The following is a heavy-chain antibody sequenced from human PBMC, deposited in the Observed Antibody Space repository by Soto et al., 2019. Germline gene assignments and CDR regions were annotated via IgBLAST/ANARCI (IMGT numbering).Heavy chain of an antibody. Sequence: EVQLLESGGDLVQPGGSLRLSCDASGFTFDIYALSWVRQTPGKGLEWVAAISGSGDYTYYTDSVKGRFTISRDNSKNTLSLQMNNMRVEDTAIYYCAKVDRYSSGWSYDAHDYYYYRMDVWGQGTTVTVSS. CDR3: AKVDRYSSGWSYDAHDYYYYRMDV. V-gene: IGHV3-23*01. CDR2: ISGSGDYT. CDR1: GFTFDIYA. J-gene: IGHJ6*02. D-gene: IGHD6-19*01.